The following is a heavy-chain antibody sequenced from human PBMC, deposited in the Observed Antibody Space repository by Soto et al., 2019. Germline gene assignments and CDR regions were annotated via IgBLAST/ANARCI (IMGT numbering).Heavy chain of an antibody. CDR2: IYYSGST. V-gene: IGHV4-31*03. Sequence: SETLSLTCTVSGGPISSGGYYWSWIRQHPGKGLEWIGYIYYSGSTYYNPSLKSRVTISVDTSKNQFSLKLSSVTAADTAVYYCASSLRFLEWTHVFESWGQGTMVTGSS. D-gene: IGHD3-3*01. CDR3: ASSLRFLEWTHVFES. J-gene: IGHJ3*02. CDR1: GGPISSGGYY.